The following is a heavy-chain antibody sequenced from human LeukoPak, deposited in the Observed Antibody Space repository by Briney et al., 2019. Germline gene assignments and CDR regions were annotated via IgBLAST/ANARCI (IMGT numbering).Heavy chain of an antibody. J-gene: IGHJ5*02. CDR2: IIPILGIA. Sequence: ASVKVSCKASGGTFSSYAISWVRQAPGQGLEWMGRIIPILGIANYAQKFQGRVTITADKSTSTAYMELSSLRSEDTAVYYCARHVVAVPWFDPWGQGTLVTVSS. V-gene: IGHV1-69*04. CDR3: ARHVVAVPWFDP. CDR1: GGTFSSYA. D-gene: IGHD2-15*01.